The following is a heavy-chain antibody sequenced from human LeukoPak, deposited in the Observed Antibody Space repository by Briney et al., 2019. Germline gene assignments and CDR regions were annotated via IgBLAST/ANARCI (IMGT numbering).Heavy chain of an antibody. Sequence: GGSLRLSCAASGFTFSSYEMNWVRQAPGKGLEWVSYISSSGSTIYYADSVKGRFTISRDDAKNSLYLQMNSLRAEDTAVYYCARGRKLSGYFDYWGQGTLVTVSS. D-gene: IGHD3-3*01. CDR1: GFTFSSYE. J-gene: IGHJ4*02. CDR2: ISSSGSTI. CDR3: ARGRKLSGYFDY. V-gene: IGHV3-48*03.